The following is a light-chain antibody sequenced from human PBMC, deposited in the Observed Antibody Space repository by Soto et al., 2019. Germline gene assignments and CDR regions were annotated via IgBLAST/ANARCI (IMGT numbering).Light chain of an antibody. CDR3: QQFNNWPLT. V-gene: IGKV3-15*01. Sequence: EIVMTQSPATLSVSPGERATLSCRASQSLSSYVAWYQQKPGQAPRLLIYGASTRATGIPARFSGSGSGTEFTLTISSLQSEDFAVYYCQQFNNWPLTFGGGTKVEI. CDR1: QSLSSY. J-gene: IGKJ4*01. CDR2: GAS.